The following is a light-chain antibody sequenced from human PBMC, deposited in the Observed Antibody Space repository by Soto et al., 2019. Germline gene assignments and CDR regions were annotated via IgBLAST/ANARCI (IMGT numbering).Light chain of an antibody. J-gene: IGLJ1*01. V-gene: IGLV1-51*02. Sequence: QSVLTQPPSVSAAPGQKVTISCSGSSSNIWNNFVSWYQQVPGTAPKVLIYEDNKRPSEIPDRFSGSKSGTSATLGITGLQTGDEADYYCGTWDSSLGAYVSGSGTKLTVL. CDR1: SSNIWNNF. CDR3: GTWDSSLGAYV. CDR2: EDN.